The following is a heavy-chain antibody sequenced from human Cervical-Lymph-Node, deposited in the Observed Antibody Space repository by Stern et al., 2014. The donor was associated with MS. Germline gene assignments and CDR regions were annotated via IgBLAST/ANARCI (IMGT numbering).Heavy chain of an antibody. CDR2: IYHSGST. CDR1: GGSISSSNW. Sequence: QVQLQESGPGLVKPSGTLSLTCAVSGGSISSSNWWSWVRQPPGKGLEWIGEIYHSGSTKYNQALKSRVTISGEKSKKQFSLKLSSVTAADTAVYYCARDCSGGSCYWGQGTLVTVSS. V-gene: IGHV4-4*02. J-gene: IGHJ4*02. CDR3: ARDCSGGSCY. D-gene: IGHD2-15*01.